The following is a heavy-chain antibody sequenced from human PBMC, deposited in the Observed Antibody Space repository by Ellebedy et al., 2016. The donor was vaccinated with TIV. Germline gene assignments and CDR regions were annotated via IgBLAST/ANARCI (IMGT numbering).Heavy chain of an antibody. J-gene: IGHJ4*02. CDR1: GYIFTSYW. D-gene: IGHD2-21*02. CDR3: ATGVTYFDY. V-gene: IGHV5-10-1*01. CDR2: INLSDSYT. Sequence: GESLKISCKVSGYIFTSYWITWVRQMPGKGLEWMGRINLSDSYTNYSPYFQGHVTISADKSITTAYLQWSGLRASDSALYYCATGVTYFDYWGQGTLVTVSS.